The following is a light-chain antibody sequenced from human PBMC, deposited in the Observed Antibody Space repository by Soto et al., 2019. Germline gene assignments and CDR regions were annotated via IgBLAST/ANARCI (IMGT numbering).Light chain of an antibody. CDR3: SSYTTTSTLV. CDR1: IRDVGSYNL. Sequence: QSALTQPGSVSGSPGQSITIACTGTIRDVGSYNLVSWYQQRPGEAPKLIISEVRNRPSGISYRFTGSKSGNTASLTISGLQTEDEADYYCSSYTTTSTLVFGGGTKVTVL. V-gene: IGLV2-14*01. J-gene: IGLJ3*02. CDR2: EVR.